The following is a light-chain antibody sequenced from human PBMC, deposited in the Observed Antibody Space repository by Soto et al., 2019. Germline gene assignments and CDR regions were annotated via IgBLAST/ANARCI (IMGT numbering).Light chain of an antibody. J-gene: IGKJ1*01. Sequence: EIVLTQSPGTLSLSPGDRATLSCRASQSVSSSYLAWYQQKPGQAPRLLIYGSSSRATGIPDRFSASGSGTEFTLTISRLAPEDSAVYYCQQYGSLWAFGQGTKVDIK. CDR3: QQYGSLWA. V-gene: IGKV3-20*01. CDR1: QSVSSSY. CDR2: GSS.